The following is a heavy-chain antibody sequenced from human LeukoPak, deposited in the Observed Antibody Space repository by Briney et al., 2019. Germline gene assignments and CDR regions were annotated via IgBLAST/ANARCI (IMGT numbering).Heavy chain of an antibody. CDR3: AKDYDYSNYRFDY. Sequence: GGSLRLSCAASGFTFNNYNMNWVRQAPGKGLEWVSSISSGTNYIFQADSVKGRFTISRDSARNSLSLQMNSLRADDTAVYYCAKDYDYSNYRFDYWGQGTLVTVSS. J-gene: IGHJ4*02. D-gene: IGHD4-11*01. V-gene: IGHV3-21*01. CDR1: GFTFNNYN. CDR2: ISSGTNYI.